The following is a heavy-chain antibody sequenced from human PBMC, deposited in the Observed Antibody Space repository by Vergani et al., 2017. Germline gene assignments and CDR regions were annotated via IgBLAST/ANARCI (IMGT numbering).Heavy chain of an antibody. CDR2: IGKDGINT. CDR1: GFTFSNFG. V-gene: IGHV3-30*02. CDR3: AKCLRDSTDGLPDS. D-gene: IGHD2-21*02. J-gene: IGHJ4*02. Sequence: QVQLVESAGGVVQPGGSLRLSCVAFGFTFSNFGMHWIRQAPGKGLEWLAYIGKDGINTRYRDAVQGRFTVSRDNSKDILYLQRDSLRSEDTALYYCAKCLRDSTDGLPDSWGPGTRVIVSS.